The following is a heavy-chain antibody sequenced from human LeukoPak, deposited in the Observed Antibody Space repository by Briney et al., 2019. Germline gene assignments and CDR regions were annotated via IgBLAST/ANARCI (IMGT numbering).Heavy chain of an antibody. CDR3: AKRFSSGRAGDQGAFDY. J-gene: IGHJ4*02. V-gene: IGHV3-9*01. CDR1: GFTFDDYA. Sequence: AGGSLRLSCAASGFTFDDYAMHWVRQAPGKGLEWVSGISWNSGSIGYADSVKGRFTISRDNAKNSLYLQMNSLRAEDTALYCAKRFSSGRAGDQGAFDYWGQGTLVTVSS. CDR2: ISWNSGSI. D-gene: IGHD6-19*01.